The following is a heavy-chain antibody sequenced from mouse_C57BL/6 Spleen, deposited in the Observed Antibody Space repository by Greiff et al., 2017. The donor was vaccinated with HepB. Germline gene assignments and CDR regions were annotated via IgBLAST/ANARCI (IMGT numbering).Heavy chain of an antibody. CDR2: IYPGDGDT. D-gene: IGHD2-1*01. J-gene: IGHJ4*01. V-gene: IGHV1-80*01. CDR1: GYAFSSYW. CDR3: AGGNYGGAMDY. Sequence: LQESGAELVKPGASVTISCKASGYAFSSYWMNWVKQRPGKGLEWIGQIYPGDGDTNYNGKFKGKATLTADKSSSTAYMQLSSLTSEDSAVYFCAGGNYGGAMDYWGQGTSVTVSS.